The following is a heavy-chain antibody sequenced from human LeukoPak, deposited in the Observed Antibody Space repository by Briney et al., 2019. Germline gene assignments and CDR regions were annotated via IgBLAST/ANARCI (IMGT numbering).Heavy chain of an antibody. J-gene: IGHJ6*02. CDR2: ISGSATTM. D-gene: IGHD1-26*01. Sequence: GGSLRLSCAASGFTFSSYNMNWVRQSPGKGLEWLSYISGSATTMYSADSVKGRFIISRDNAKNSLYLQMNSLRAEDTAIYFCARDLISGATKSYYGMDVWGRGTTVTVSS. CDR3: ARDLISGATKSYYGMDV. V-gene: IGHV3-48*01. CDR1: GFTFSSYN.